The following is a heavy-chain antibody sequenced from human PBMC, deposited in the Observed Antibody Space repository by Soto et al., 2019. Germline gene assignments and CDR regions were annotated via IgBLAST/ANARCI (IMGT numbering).Heavy chain of an antibody. CDR3: AQCLLGVKYYYGMDV. Sequence: QVQLVQSGAEVKKPGSSVKVSCKASGGTFSSYAINWVRQAPGQGLEWMGGIIPIFATADYAQKFQGRVTITADESTTTAYMALSSLRSEDTAVDYCAQCLLGVKYYYGMDVWGKGTRVTFSS. CDR1: GGTFSSYA. V-gene: IGHV1-69*12. D-gene: IGHD3-16*01. CDR2: IIPIFATA. J-gene: IGHJ6*04.